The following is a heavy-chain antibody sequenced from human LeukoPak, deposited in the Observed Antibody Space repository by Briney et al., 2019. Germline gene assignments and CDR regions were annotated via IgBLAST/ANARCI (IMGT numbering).Heavy chain of an antibody. Sequence: GGSLRLSCTGSGFMFSKYWMTWVHQAPGKGLEWVANIKGDGIEKYYVDSVKGRFTISRDNAGNSLFLQANSLRAEDTAMYYCASEINWGSGAFDVWGQGTMVTVS. CDR3: ASEINWGSGAFDV. D-gene: IGHD7-27*01. V-gene: IGHV3-7*01. CDR1: GFMFSKYW. CDR2: IKGDGIEK. J-gene: IGHJ3*01.